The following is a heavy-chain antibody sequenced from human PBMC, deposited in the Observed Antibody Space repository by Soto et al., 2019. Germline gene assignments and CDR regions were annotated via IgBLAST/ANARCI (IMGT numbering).Heavy chain of an antibody. V-gene: IGHV1-69*02. CDR1: GGTFSTYS. J-gene: IGHJ5*02. CDR3: ARGVALVPDPDTALNWFDT. D-gene: IGHD2-8*01. Sequence: QVQLVQSGAEVKKPGSSVKVSCKASGGTFSTYSVGWVRQAPGQGLEWMGRIVPVLGLVDYAQKFQGRVTISADKSPGTAYLELNSLSSGDTAVYYCARGVALVPDPDTALNWFDTWGQGTLVAVSS. CDR2: IVPVLGLV.